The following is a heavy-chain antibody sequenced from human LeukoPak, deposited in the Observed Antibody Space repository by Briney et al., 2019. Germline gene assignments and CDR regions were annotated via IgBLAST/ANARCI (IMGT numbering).Heavy chain of an antibody. CDR2: IYYSGST. J-gene: IGHJ4*02. CDR3: ARVGDSSGYVIDY. Sequence: SETLSLTCTVSGGSISSGDYYWSWIRQPPGKGLEWIGYIYYSGSTYYNPSLKSRVTISVDTSKNQFSLKLSSVTAADTAVYYCARVGDSSGYVIDYWGQGTLVTVSS. D-gene: IGHD3-22*01. CDR1: GGSISSGDYY. V-gene: IGHV4-30-4*01.